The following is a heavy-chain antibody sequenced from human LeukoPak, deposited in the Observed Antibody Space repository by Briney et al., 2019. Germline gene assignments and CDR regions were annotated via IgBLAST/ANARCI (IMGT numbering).Heavy chain of an antibody. CDR1: GFTFSTYW. J-gene: IGHJ4*02. V-gene: IGHV3-7*01. Sequence: HPGGSLRLSCAASGFTFSTYWMSWVRQAPGKGLEWVANIKQDGSDRFYVDSVKGRFTISRDNAKNSMYLQMNSLRAEDTAVYYCARVLPVASRDYWGQGTLDTVSS. CDR2: IKQDGSDR. CDR3: ARVLPVASRDY. D-gene: IGHD2-2*01.